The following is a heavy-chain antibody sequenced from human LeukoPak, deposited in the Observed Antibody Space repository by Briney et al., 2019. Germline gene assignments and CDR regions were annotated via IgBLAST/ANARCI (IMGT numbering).Heavy chain of an antibody. CDR2: IIPIFGTA. Sequence: SVKVSCKASGGTFSSYAISWVRQAPGQGLEWMGGIIPIFGTANYAQKFQGRATITADESTSTAYMELSSLRSEDTAVYYCARTESGSYSFSDYWGQGTLVTVSS. CDR1: GGTFSSYA. D-gene: IGHD1-26*01. CDR3: ARTESGSYSFSDY. J-gene: IGHJ4*02. V-gene: IGHV1-69*13.